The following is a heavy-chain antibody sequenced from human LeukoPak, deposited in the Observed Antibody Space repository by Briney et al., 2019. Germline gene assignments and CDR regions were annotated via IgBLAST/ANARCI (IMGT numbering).Heavy chain of an antibody. D-gene: IGHD4-11*01. Sequence: GGSLRLSCAASRFTFSHYGMHWVRQAPGKGLEWVAVIWNDGSNKYYADSVKGRFTVSRDNSQNWLYLQMNSLRPEDTAVYYCAKDAQRGFDYSNSLENWGQGTLVTVSS. V-gene: IGHV3-33*06. CDR1: RFTFSHYG. J-gene: IGHJ4*02. CDR3: AKDAQRGFDYSNSLEN. CDR2: IWNDGSNK.